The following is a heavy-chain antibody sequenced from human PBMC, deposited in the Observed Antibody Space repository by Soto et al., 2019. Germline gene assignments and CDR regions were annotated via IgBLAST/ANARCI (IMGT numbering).Heavy chain of an antibody. CDR1: GGSISSGGYY. J-gene: IGHJ4*02. V-gene: IGHV4-31*03. CDR2: IYYSGSA. CDR3: ARIEVDCTSTSCYYYFDY. Sequence: LSLTCTVSGGSISSGGYYWSWIRQHPGKGLEWIGYIYYSGSAYHNPSLKSRVTISVDTSKNQFSLKLSSVTAADTAVYYCARIEVDCTSTSCYYYFDYWGQGALVTVSS. D-gene: IGHD2-2*01.